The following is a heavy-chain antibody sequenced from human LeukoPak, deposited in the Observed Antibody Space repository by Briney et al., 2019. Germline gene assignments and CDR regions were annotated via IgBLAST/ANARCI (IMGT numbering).Heavy chain of an antibody. J-gene: IGHJ3*02. CDR2: INPSSGGT. D-gene: IGHD3-22*01. Sequence: ASVKVSCKASGYTFTGYYMHWVRQAPGQGLEWMGWINPSSGGTNYAQKFQGRVTMTRDTSISTAYMELRSLRSDDTAVYYCARDGHRRYYYDSSGREDAFDIWGQGTMVTVSS. CDR3: ARDGHRRYYYDSSGREDAFDI. CDR1: GYTFTGYY. V-gene: IGHV1-2*02.